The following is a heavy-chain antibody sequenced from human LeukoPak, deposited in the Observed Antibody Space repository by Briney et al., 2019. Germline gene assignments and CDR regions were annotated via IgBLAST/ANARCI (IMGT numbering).Heavy chain of an antibody. Sequence: GASVKVSCKASGYTFTGYYMHWVRQAPGQGLEWMGWINPNSGGTNYAQKFQGRVTMTRDTSISTAYMELSSLRSDDTAVYYCARGSRAVIIVATIGQIDYWGQGTLVTVSS. V-gene: IGHV1-2*02. D-gene: IGHD5-12*01. CDR3: ARGSRAVIIVATIGQIDY. CDR1: GYTFTGYY. CDR2: INPNSGGT. J-gene: IGHJ4*02.